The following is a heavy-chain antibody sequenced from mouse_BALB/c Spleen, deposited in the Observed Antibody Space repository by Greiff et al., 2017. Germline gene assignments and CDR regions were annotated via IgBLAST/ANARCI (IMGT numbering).Heavy chain of an antibody. J-gene: IGHJ4*01. V-gene: IGHV5-6*01. CDR2: ISSGGSYT. CDR1: GFTFSSYG. D-gene: IGHD2-14*01. CDR3: ARQDYRSYAMDY. Sequence: EVQLVESGGDLVKPGGSLKLSCAASGFTFSSYGMSWVRQTPDKRLEWVATISSGGSYTYYPDSVKGRFTISRDNAKNTLYLQMSSLKSEDTAMYYCARQDYRSYAMDYWGQGTSVTVSS.